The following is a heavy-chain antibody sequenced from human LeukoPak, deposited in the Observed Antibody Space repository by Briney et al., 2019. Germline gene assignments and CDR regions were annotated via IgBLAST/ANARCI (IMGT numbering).Heavy chain of an antibody. Sequence: GGSLRLSCAASGFTFSSYAMSWVRQAPGKGLEWVSAISGSGGSTYYTDSVKGRFTISRDNSKNTLYLQMNSLRAEDTAVYYCAKDLDFWSGQRSDYWGQGTLVTVSS. CDR3: AKDLDFWSGQRSDY. V-gene: IGHV3-23*01. CDR2: ISGSGGST. CDR1: GFTFSSYA. D-gene: IGHD3-3*01. J-gene: IGHJ4*02.